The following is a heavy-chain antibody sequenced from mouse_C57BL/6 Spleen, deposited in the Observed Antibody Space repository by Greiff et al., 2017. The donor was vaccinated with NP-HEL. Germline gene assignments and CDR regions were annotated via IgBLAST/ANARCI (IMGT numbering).Heavy chain of an antibody. D-gene: IGHD1-1*01. CDR2: IYPRDGST. Sequence: QVQLQQSGPELVKPGASVKLSCKASGYTFTSYDINWVKQRPGQGLEWIGWIYPRDGSTTYNEKFKGKATLTVDTSSSTAYMELHSLTSEDSAVYFCARVHYGSLAYWGQGTTLTVSS. J-gene: IGHJ2*01. CDR3: ARVHYGSLAY. CDR1: GYTFTSYD. V-gene: IGHV1-85*01.